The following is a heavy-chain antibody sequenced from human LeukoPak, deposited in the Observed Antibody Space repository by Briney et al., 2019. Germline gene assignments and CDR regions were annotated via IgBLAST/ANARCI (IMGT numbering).Heavy chain of an antibody. D-gene: IGHD3-10*01. CDR2: ISASGGST. J-gene: IGHJ4*02. Sequence: GESLTLSCAVSGFTLRSYAMSWVRQPPGKGLEWVSAISASGGSTYYADSVKGRFTISRDNSKNPLYLQMNSLRAEDTAVYYCAKDGVRGFGDLPNYFDYWGQGTLVTVSS. CDR1: GFTLRSYA. V-gene: IGHV3-23*01. CDR3: AKDGVRGFGDLPNYFDY.